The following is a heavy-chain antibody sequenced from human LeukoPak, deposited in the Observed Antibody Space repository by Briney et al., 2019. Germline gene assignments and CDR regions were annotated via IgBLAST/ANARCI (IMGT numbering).Heavy chain of an antibody. CDR2: LSGSGGST. D-gene: IGHD3-3*01. CDR3: TKDLTIFGVVLIVLEDDY. J-gene: IGHJ4*02. V-gene: IGHV3-23*01. CDR1: VFTFSSYA. Sequence: PGGSLRLSCAASVFTFSSYAMGWVRQAPGKGLEWVSTLSGSGGSTYYADSVKGRFTISRDNSKNTLYLQMNSLRDEDTAVYYCTKDLTIFGVVLIVLEDDYWGQGTLVTVSS.